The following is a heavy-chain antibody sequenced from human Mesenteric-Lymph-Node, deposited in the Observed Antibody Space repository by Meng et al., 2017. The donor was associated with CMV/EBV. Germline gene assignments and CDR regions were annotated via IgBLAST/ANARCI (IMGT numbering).Heavy chain of an antibody. J-gene: IGHJ6*02. D-gene: IGHD2-2*01. CDR2: MSPNTDNE. V-gene: IGHV1-8*01. Sequence: ASVKVSCKASGYTFSSYDIHWVRQATGQGLEWMGWMSPNTDNEGYAQKFQDRVTLTRDTSISTAYMELSSLTSDDTAVYYCARDYGVQYCSSTSCSNNYYYYGMDVWGQGTTVTVSS. CDR3: ARDYGVQYCSSTSCSNNYYYYGMDV. CDR1: GYTFSSYD.